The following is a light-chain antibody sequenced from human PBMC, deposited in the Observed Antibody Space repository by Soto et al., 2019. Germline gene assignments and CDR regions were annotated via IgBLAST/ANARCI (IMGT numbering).Light chain of an antibody. J-gene: IGLJ3*02. CDR2: EVS. CDR3: SSYTNSDTWV. CDR1: SSDVGIYNY. V-gene: IGLV2-14*01. Sequence: QSALTQPASVSGSPGQSITISCTGTSSDVGIYNYVSWYQQHPGKAPKLMIYEVSNRPSGVSNRFSGSKSGNTASLTISGLQAEDEADYYCSSYTNSDTWVFGGGTKLTVL.